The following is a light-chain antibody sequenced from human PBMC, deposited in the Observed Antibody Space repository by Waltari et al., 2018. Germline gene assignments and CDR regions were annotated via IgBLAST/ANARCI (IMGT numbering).Light chain of an antibody. J-gene: IGLJ3*02. CDR3: SSYTTSSTWV. V-gene: IGLV2-14*03. Sequence: QSALTQPASVSGSPGQSITISCNGTSSDIGNYNYVSWYQQYPGKAPKLMIDNVSDRPSGISIRFSGSKSGNTASLTISGLQAEDEADYYCSSYTTSSTWVFGGGTKLTVL. CDR2: NVS. CDR1: SSDIGNYNY.